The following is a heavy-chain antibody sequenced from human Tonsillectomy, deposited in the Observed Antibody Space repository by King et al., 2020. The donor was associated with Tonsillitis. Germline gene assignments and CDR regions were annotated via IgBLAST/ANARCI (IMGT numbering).Heavy chain of an antibody. CDR2: ISAYNGNT. CDR1: GYTFTSYG. D-gene: IGHD6-13*01. CDR3: ARIYSSSWPFDY. V-gene: IGHV1-18*04. Sequence: VQLVQSGAEVKKPGASVKVSCKASGYTFTSYGISWVRQAPGQGIEWMGWISAYNGNTNYAQKLQGRVTMTTDKSTSTAYMELRRLRSDDTAVYYCARIYSSSWPFDYWGQGTLVTVSS. J-gene: IGHJ4*02.